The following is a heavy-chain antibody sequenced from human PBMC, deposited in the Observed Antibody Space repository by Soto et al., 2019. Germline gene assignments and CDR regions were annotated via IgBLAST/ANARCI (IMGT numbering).Heavy chain of an antibody. CDR1: GFTFNSYS. V-gene: IGHV3-21*01. Sequence: GGSLRLSCAASGFTFNSYSVNWVRQAPGKGLEWVASISSGSVYIDFADSVKGRFTISRDDVTNSVSLQMDSLRVEDTGIYYCARYDAFKAFDLWGQGTMVTVSS. CDR2: ISSGSVYI. D-gene: IGHD1-1*01. CDR3: ARYDAFKAFDL. J-gene: IGHJ3*01.